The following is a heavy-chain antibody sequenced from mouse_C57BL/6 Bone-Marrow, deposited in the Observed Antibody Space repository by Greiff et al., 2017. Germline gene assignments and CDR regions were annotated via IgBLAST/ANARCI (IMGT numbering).Heavy chain of an antibody. V-gene: IGHV10-1*01. CDR3: VRHPIIYYYGSSYRDYAMDY. CDR2: IRSKSNNYAT. Sequence: EVQLVESGGGLVQPKGSLKLSCAASGFSFNTYAMNWVRQAPGKGLEWVARIRSKSNNYATYYADSVKDRFTISRDDSESMLYLQMNNLKTEDTAMYYCVRHPIIYYYGSSYRDYAMDYWGQGTSVTVSS. D-gene: IGHD1-1*01. J-gene: IGHJ4*01. CDR1: GFSFNTYA.